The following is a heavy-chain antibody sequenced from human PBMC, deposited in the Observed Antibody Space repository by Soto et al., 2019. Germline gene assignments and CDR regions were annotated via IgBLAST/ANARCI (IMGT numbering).Heavy chain of an antibody. D-gene: IGHD3-16*01. J-gene: IGHJ5*02. CDR1: GGSVSNDNFY. CDR3: ARGLTMGQLPSHFDH. Sequence: PSETLCLTCTVSGGSVSNDNFYWSWIRQPPGKGLEWIGYVHSSGITNYNPSLKRRVTISVDTSRNQFSLRLSSVTAADTAVYYCARGLTMGQLPSHFDHWGQGTLVTVSS. V-gene: IGHV4-61*01. CDR2: VHSSGIT.